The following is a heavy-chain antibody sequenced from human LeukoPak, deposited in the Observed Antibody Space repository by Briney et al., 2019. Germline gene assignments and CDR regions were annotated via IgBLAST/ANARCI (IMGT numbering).Heavy chain of an antibody. CDR2: INPSGSYT. CDR1: GFTFTSYY. Sequence: GASVTVSCKASGFTFTSYYMHWVRQAPGQGLEWMGIINPSGSYTSYAQKFQGRVTMTSDTSTSTVYMELSSLRSEDTAVYYCARDNSGGSTWWFDPWGQGTLVTVSS. V-gene: IGHV1-46*01. J-gene: IGHJ5*02. D-gene: IGHD2-15*01. CDR3: ARDNSGGSTWWFDP.